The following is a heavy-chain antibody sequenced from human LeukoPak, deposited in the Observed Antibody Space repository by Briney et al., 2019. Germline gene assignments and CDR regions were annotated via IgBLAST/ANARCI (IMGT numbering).Heavy chain of an antibody. Sequence: SETLSLTCTVSGGSISSYYWSWIRQPPGKGLEWIGYIYYSGSTNYNPSLKSRVTISVDTSKNQFSLKLSSVTAADTAVYYCARFRLIDILTGYLDYWGQGTLVTVSS. J-gene: IGHJ4*02. V-gene: IGHV4-59*01. CDR2: IYYSGST. D-gene: IGHD3-9*01. CDR1: GGSISSYY. CDR3: ARFRLIDILTGYLDY.